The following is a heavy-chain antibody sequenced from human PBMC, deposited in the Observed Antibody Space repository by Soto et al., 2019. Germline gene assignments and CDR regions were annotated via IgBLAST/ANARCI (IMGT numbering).Heavy chain of an antibody. CDR1: GYTFNTYG. D-gene: IGHD3-22*01. CDR2: INPYNGNT. J-gene: IGHJ5*02. CDR3: ARDLKYYYDSSGYYPNWFDP. V-gene: IGHV1-18*01. Sequence: GASVKVSCKASGYTFNTYGITWVRQAPGQGLEWMGWINPYNGNTNYAQKLQGRVTMTTDTSTSTAYMELRSLRSDDTAVYYCARDLKYYYDSSGYYPNWFDPWGQGTLVTVSS.